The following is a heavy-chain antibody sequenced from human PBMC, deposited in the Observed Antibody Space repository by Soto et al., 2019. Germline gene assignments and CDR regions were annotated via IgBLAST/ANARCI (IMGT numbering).Heavy chain of an antibody. D-gene: IGHD5-12*01. CDR1: GYTFTSYG. Sequence: ASVKVSCKASGYTFTSYGISWVRQAPGQGLEWMGWISAYNGSTNYAQKLQGRVTMTTDTSTSTAYMELRSLRSDDTAVYYCARGYSGYDYVEYNWFDPWGQGTLVTVSS. CDR3: ARGYSGYDYVEYNWFDP. J-gene: IGHJ5*02. V-gene: IGHV1-18*01. CDR2: ISAYNGST.